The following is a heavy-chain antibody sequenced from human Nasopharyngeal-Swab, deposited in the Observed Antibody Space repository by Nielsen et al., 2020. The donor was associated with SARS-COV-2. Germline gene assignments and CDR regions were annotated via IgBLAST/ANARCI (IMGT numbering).Heavy chain of an antibody. CDR1: GFTFSSYA. CDR2: ISGSGVST. CDR3: AKDYNSVGWGSNKIYYMDV. Sequence: GGSLRLSCAAFGFTFSSYAMSWVRQAPGKGLEWASAISGSGVSTYYADPGKGRFTISRDNSKNTLYLQMNSLRAEDTAVYYCAKDYNSVGWGSNKIYYMDVWGKGTTVTVSS. J-gene: IGHJ6*03. D-gene: IGHD3-16*01. V-gene: IGHV3-23*01.